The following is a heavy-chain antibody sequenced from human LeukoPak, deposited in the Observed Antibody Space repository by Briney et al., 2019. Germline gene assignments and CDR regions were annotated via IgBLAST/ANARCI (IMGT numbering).Heavy chain of an antibody. V-gene: IGHV3-74*01. CDR1: GFTFSSYW. Sequence: GGSLRLSCAASGFTFSSYWMHWVRQAPGKGLVWVSRIKGDGNTNYADSVKGRFTISRHNAKNTVSLQMNSLRAEDTGVYYCARAPSEIGGYYPEYFRHWGQGTLVTVSS. J-gene: IGHJ1*01. CDR3: ARAPSEIGGYYPEYFRH. D-gene: IGHD3-22*01. CDR2: IKGDGNT.